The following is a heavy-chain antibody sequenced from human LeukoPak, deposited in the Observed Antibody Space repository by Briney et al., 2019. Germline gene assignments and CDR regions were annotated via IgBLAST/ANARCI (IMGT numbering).Heavy chain of an antibody. D-gene: IGHD3-10*01. Sequence: PGGSLRLSCAASGFTVSSNYMSWVRQAPGKGLEWVSAIYSSGSTYYAASVKGRFTISRDNSKNTLYLQMNSLRAEDTAVYHCASRSLWYGEDYWGQGTLVTVSS. CDR1: GFTVSSNY. CDR3: ASRSLWYGEDY. CDR2: IYSSGST. J-gene: IGHJ4*02. V-gene: IGHV3-53*01.